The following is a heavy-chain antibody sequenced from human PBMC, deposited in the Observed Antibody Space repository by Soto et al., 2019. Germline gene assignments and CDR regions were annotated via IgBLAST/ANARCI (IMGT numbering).Heavy chain of an antibody. D-gene: IGHD2-2*02. CDR1: VGSISYFF. CDR3: ARYTYQFDP. CDR2: ISYNRSN. J-gene: IGHJ5*02. Sequence: PSETRSLTCTVSVGSISYFFWSWIRQPPGKGLEWIGYISYNRSNNYNPSLMSRVTMSVDTSKNQFSLKLSSVTAADTAVYYCARYTYQFDPWGQGTLVTVSS. V-gene: IGHV4-59*01.